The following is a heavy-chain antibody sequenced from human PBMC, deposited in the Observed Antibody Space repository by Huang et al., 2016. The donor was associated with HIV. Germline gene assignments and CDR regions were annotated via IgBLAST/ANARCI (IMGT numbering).Heavy chain of an antibody. J-gene: IGHJ3*02. V-gene: IGHV1-24*01. CDR2: LGPEEGEK. D-gene: IGHD2-15*01. CDR1: GYTVSELS. Sequence: QVQLVESGAELKKPGASVRVSCKVSGYTVSELSLHWVRQAPEKGLEWMGGLGPEEGEKIYAQRLQGRVTRTEDTSTDTAYMELSSLRPEDTAVYYCATSTPDVGAGVLRSAFDIWGQGTMVTVSS. CDR3: ATSTPDVGAGVLRSAFDI.